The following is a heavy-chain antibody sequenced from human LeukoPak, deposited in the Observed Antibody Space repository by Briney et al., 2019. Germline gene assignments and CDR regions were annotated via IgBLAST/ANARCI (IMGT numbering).Heavy chain of an antibody. CDR2: IYYGGST. CDR1: GGSISSYY. Sequence: PSETLSLTCTVSGGSISSYYWSWIRQPPGKGLEWIGYIYYGGSTNYNPSLKSRVTISVDTSKTQFSLKLSSVTAADTAVYYCARYIVDTAMEHNWFDPWGEGTLVTAST. V-gene: IGHV4-59*01. D-gene: IGHD5-18*01. CDR3: ARYIVDTAMEHNWFDP. J-gene: IGHJ5*02.